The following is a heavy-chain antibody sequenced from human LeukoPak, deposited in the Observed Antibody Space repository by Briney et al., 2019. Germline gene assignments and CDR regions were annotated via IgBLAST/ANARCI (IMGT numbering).Heavy chain of an antibody. D-gene: IGHD1-1*01. CDR2: ISSSSSYI. CDR3: AREGYLAAFDI. CDR1: GFTFSSYS. V-gene: IGHV3-21*01. Sequence: PGGSLRLSCGASGFTFSSYSMNWVRQAPGKGLEWVSSISSSSSYIYYADSVKGRFTISRDNAKNSLYLQMNSLRAEDTAAYYCAREGYLAAFDIWGQGTMVTVSS. J-gene: IGHJ3*02.